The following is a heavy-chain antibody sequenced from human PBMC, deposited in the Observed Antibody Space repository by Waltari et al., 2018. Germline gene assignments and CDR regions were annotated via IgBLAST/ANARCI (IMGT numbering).Heavy chain of an antibody. V-gene: IGHV4-38-2*01. Sequence: QVQLQESGPGLVKPSETLSLTCAVSGYSISSGYYWGWIRQPPGKGLEWIGSIYHSGGTYYNPSLKSRVTMSVDTSKNQFSLKLSSVTAADTAVYYCARAPVAVAGSRYWGQGTLVTVSS. CDR3: ARAPVAVAGSRY. CDR1: GYSISSGYY. D-gene: IGHD6-19*01. CDR2: IYHSGGT. J-gene: IGHJ4*02.